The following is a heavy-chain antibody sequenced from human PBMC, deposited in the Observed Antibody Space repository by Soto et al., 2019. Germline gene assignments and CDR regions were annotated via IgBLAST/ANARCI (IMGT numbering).Heavy chain of an antibody. CDR1: GFTFSNYA. CDR2: MSGNGGRI. CDR3: IKKRHCSGGSCYNDAFDI. Sequence: EVQLLESGGGLVQPGGSLRLSCAVSGFTFSNYAMTWVRQAPGKGLEWVSLMSGNGGRIVYADSVKGRFTVSRDNSKNSLYLQMNSLRVEDTALYYCIKKRHCSGGSCYNDAFDIWGQGTMVTVSS. J-gene: IGHJ3*02. V-gene: IGHV3-23*01. D-gene: IGHD2-15*01.